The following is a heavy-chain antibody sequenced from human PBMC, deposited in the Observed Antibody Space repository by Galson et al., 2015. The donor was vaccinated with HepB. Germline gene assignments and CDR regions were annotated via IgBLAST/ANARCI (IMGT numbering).Heavy chain of an antibody. D-gene: IGHD3-22*01. V-gene: IGHV3-23*01. J-gene: IGHJ4*02. CDR1: GFTFSSYA. CDR3: AKAHLMHDSSALMGY. Sequence: SLRLSCAASGFTFSSYAMSWVRQAPGKGLEWVSAISGSGGSTYYADSVKGRFTISRDNSKNTLYLQMNSLRAEDTAVYYCAKAHLMHDSSALMGYWGQGTLVTVSS. CDR2: ISGSGGST.